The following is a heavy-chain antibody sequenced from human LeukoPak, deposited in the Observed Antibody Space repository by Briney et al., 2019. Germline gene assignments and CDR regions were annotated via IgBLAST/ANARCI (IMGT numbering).Heavy chain of an antibody. D-gene: IGHD6-19*01. CDR1: GGSFSGYY. V-gene: IGHV4-34*01. Sequence: PSETLSLTCAVYGGSFSGYYWSWIRQPPGKGLEWIGEINHSGSTNYNPSLKSRVTISVDTSKNQFSLKLSSVTAADTAVYYCARWAVAPYYYHYYGMDVWGQGTTVTVSS. J-gene: IGHJ6*02. CDR2: INHSGST. CDR3: ARWAVAPYYYHYYGMDV.